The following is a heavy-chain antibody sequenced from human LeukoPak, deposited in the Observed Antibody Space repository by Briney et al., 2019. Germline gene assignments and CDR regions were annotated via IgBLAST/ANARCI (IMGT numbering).Heavy chain of an antibody. CDR1: GFTFSSYA. J-gene: IGHJ4*02. CDR3: ARTLLWFGELTHFDY. Sequence: GGSLRLSCAASGFTFSSYAMSWVRQAPGKGLEWVSAISGSGGSTYYADSVKGRFTISRDNSKNTLYLQMNSLRAEDTAVYYCARTLLWFGELTHFDYWGQGTLVTVSS. V-gene: IGHV3-23*01. D-gene: IGHD3-10*01. CDR2: ISGSGGST.